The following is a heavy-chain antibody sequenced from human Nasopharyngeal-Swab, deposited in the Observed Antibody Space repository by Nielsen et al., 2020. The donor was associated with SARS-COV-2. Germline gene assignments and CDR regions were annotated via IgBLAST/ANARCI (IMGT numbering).Heavy chain of an antibody. CDR3: ARDRRDVDNQ. CDR1: GFDVSGNY. Sequence: GESLKISCAASGFDVSGNYMSWFRHAPGKGLEWISVMYAGGDIYYADSVKGRFTISRDSSKNTLYPQMNSLRVEDTALYYCARDRRDVDNQWGQGTLVTVSS. CDR2: MYAGGDI. J-gene: IGHJ4*02. D-gene: IGHD5-24*01. V-gene: IGHV3-53*01.